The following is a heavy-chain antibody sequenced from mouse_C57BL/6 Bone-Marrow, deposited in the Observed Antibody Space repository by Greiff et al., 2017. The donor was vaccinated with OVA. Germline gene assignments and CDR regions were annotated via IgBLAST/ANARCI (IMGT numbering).Heavy chain of an antibody. D-gene: IGHD1-1*01. V-gene: IGHV1-26*01. CDR1: GYTFTDYY. CDR3: ARGDYYGSPFAY. CDR2: INPNNGGT. J-gene: IGHJ3*01. Sequence: VQLQQSGPELVKPGASVKISCKASGYTFTDYYMNWVKQSHGKSLEWIGDINPNNGGTSYNQKFKGKATLTVDKSSSTAYMELRSLTSEDSAVYYCARGDYYGSPFAYWGQGTLVTVSA.